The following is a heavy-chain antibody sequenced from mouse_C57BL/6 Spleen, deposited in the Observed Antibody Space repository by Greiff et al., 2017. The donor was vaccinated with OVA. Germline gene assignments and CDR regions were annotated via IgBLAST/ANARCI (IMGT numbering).Heavy chain of an antibody. CDR1: GFSFNTYA. J-gene: IGHJ4*01. Sequence: EVKLVESGGGLVQPRGSLKLSCAASGFSFNTYAMNWVRQAPGKGLEWVARIRSTSNNYATYYADSVKDRFTISRDDSESMLYLQMNNLKTEDTAMYYCVRLSSMDDWGQGTSVTVSS. V-gene: IGHV10-1*01. CDR2: IRSTSNNYAT. CDR3: VRLSSMDD.